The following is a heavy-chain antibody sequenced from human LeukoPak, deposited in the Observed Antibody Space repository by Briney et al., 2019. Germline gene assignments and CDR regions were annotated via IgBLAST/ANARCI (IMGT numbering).Heavy chain of an antibody. V-gene: IGHV4-4*07. CDR1: GGSISSYY. J-gene: IGHJ3*02. CDR3: ASVDILTGYDAFDI. Sequence: SETLSLTCTVSGGSISSYYWSWIRQPAGKGLEWIGRIYTSGSTNYNPSLKSRVTMSVDTSKNQSSLKLSSVTAADTAVYYCASVDILTGYDAFDIWGQGTMVTVSS. D-gene: IGHD3-9*01. CDR2: IYTSGST.